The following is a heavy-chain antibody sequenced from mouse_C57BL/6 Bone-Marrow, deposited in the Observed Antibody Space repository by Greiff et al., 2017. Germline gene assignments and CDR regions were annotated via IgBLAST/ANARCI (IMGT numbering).Heavy chain of an antibody. CDR3: SRRMVGYAMDY. V-gene: IGHV3-8*01. CDR2: ISYSGST. CDR1: GYSITSDY. J-gene: IGHJ4*01. D-gene: IGHD2-3*01. Sequence: EVHLVESGPGLAKPSQTLSLTCSVTGYSITSDYWNWIRTFPGNKLEYMGYISYSGSTYYNPSLKSRISITRDTSKNQYYLQLNSVTTDDTATYYCSRRMVGYAMDYWGQGTSVTVSS.